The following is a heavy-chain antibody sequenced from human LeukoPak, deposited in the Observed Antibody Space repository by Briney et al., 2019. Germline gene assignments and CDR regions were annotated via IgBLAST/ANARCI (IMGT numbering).Heavy chain of an antibody. CDR2: ISRSGATI. J-gene: IGHJ4*02. V-gene: IGHV3-48*03. CDR3: SRDRGGGDIYFDY. Sequence: GESLKISCAASGFTFSSYGMNWVRQAPGKGPEWISYISRSGATIYYADSVKGRFTISRDNAKNSLYLQMSSLGAEDTAIYYCSRDRGGGDIYFDYWGQGTLVTVSS. D-gene: IGHD2-21*02. CDR1: GFTFSSYG.